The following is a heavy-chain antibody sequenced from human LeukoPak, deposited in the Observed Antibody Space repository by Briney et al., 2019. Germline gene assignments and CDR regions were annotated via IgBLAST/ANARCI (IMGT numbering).Heavy chain of an antibody. CDR2: IRQDGSEK. J-gene: IGHJ4*01. D-gene: IGHD6-13*01. V-gene: IGHV3-7*01. CDR1: GFTFTDYW. CDR3: ARDGTAAGLYFDL. Sequence: GGSLRLSCEVSGFTFTDYWMSWVRQAPGKGPEWVASIRQDGSEKTYVDSVKGRFTISRDNTKNSLSLQLNGLRAEDTAVYYCARDGTAAGLYFDLWGQGTLVTVSS.